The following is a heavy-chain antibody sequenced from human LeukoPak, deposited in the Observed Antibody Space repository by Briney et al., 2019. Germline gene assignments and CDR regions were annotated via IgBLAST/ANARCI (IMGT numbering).Heavy chain of an antibody. CDR3: ATMVRGVIIGYFDY. V-gene: IGHV1-2*02. CDR1: GGTFSSYA. J-gene: IGHJ4*02. Sequence: VASVKVSCKASGGTFSSYAISWVRQAPGQGLEWMGWINPNSGGTNYAQKFQGRVTMTRDTSISTAYMELSRLRSDDTAVYYCATMVRGVIIGYFDYWGQGTLVTVSS. D-gene: IGHD3-10*01. CDR2: INPNSGGT.